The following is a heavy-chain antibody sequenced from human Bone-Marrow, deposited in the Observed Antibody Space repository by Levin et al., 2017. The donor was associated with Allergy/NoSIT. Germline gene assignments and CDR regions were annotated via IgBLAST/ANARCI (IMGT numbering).Heavy chain of an antibody. CDR1: GFTFDKYV. D-gene: IGHD3-22*01. J-gene: IGHJ6*02. CDR3: AKDYDSSGYYSYYYYGIDV. V-gene: IGHV3-23*01. CDR2: ISGSGTST. Sequence: PGGSLRLSCTASGFTFDKYVMTWVRQAPGKGLEWLSGISGSGTSTYSADSVKGRFTISRDNSKNTLYLQMNSLRAEDTALYYCAKDYDSSGYYSYYYYGIDVWGQGTTVTVSS.